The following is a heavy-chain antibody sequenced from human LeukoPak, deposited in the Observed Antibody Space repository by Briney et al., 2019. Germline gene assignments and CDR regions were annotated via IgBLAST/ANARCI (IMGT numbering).Heavy chain of an antibody. CDR1: VSTFSSYW. D-gene: IGHD2-21*01. Sequence: PGGSLRLSCAAPVSTFSSYWMTWVRQAPGKGLEWVANIKQDGSEQNYVDSVRGRFTVSRDNAKNSLVEDTAVYYCAMRRGRLLLLKWYFNQWGQGTQVTVSS. CDR3: LLKWYFNQ. CDR2: IKQDGSEQ. V-gene: IGHV3-7*01. J-gene: IGHJ4*02.